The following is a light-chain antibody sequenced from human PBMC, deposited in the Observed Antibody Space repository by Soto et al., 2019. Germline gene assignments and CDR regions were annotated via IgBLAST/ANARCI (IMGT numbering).Light chain of an antibody. V-gene: IGLV2-8*01. CDR3: SSYAGSNFVV. Sequence: QSALTQPPSASGSPGQSVTISCTGTSSDVGGYNYVSWHQQHPGKAPKFMIYEVSKRPSGVPDRFSGSKSGNTASLTVSGLQAEDEADYYCSSYAGSNFVVFGGGTKVTVL. CDR1: SSDVGGYNY. CDR2: EVS. J-gene: IGLJ2*01.